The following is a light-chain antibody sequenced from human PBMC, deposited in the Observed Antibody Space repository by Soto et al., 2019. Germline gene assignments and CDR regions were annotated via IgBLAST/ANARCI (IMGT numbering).Light chain of an antibody. J-gene: IGKJ5*01. CDR3: QQYANSPIT. Sequence: IVLTQSPGTLSLSPGERATLSCRTSQSISRRHLAWYQQRPGQPPRLLIHAASSRATGIPDRFSGSGSGTDLTLTISRLEPEDFAVYYCQQYANSPITFGQGTRLEIK. CDR2: AAS. V-gene: IGKV3-20*01. CDR1: QSISRRH.